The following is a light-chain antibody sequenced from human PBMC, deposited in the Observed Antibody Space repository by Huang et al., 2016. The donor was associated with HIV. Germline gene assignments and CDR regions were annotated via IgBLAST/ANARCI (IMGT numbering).Light chain of an antibody. Sequence: EIVLTQSPATLSLSPGDRATLSCRASQSVGVYLAWYQQKPGQAPRLLICEASNRATGSPDRFSGSGSGTDFTLTIDSLQPDDFAIYYCQQRTKWPPVLTFGGGTRVEIK. CDR2: EAS. V-gene: IGKV3-11*01. J-gene: IGKJ4*01. CDR1: QSVGVY. CDR3: QQRTKWPPVLT.